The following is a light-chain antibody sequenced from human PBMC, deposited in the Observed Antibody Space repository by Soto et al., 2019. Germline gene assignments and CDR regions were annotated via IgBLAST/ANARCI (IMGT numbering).Light chain of an antibody. V-gene: IGKV4-1*01. Sequence: DIVMTQSPDALAVSLGERATINCKSSQSILFNSNNKNYLAWYQPKPGQPPKLLIYWASTRESGVPDRFRGSGSGTDFTLTISSLQAEDVAVYYCQQYWSPPLTFGGGTKVEIK. J-gene: IGKJ4*01. CDR1: QSILFNSNNKNY. CDR3: QQYWSPPLT. CDR2: WAS.